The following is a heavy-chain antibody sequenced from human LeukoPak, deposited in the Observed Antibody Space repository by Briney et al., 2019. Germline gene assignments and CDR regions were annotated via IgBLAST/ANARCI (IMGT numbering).Heavy chain of an antibody. CDR2: ISSSSSYI. V-gene: IGHV3-21*04. D-gene: IGHD6-19*01. CDR3: AKGIYSSGWSYFDY. CDR1: GFTFSSYS. J-gene: IGHJ4*01. Sequence: GGSLRLSCAASGFTFSSYSMNWVRQAPGKGLEWVSSISSSSSYIYYADSVKGRFTISGDNAKNTLYLQMNSLRAEDTAVYYCAKGIYSSGWSYFDYWGHGTLVTVSS.